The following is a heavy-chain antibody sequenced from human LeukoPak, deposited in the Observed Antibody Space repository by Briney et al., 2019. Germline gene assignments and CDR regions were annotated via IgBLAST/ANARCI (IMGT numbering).Heavy chain of an antibody. CDR2: FDPEDGET. Sequence: ASVKVSCKVSGYTLTEMSIHWVRQAPGGALEWMGGFDPEDGETVYAPKFQGRVTMTEDTSADTAYMELSSLRSEDTAVYYCTTCLNGAGQPVAIYYFGMDVWGQGTTVTVSS. D-gene: IGHD2-2*01. CDR1: GYTLTEMS. CDR3: TTCLNGAGQPVAIYYFGMDV. V-gene: IGHV1-24*01. J-gene: IGHJ6*02.